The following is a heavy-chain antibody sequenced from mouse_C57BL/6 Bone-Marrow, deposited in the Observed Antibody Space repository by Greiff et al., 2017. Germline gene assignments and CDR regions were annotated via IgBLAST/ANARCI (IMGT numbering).Heavy chain of an antibody. V-gene: IGHV5-9*01. Sequence: DVQLVESGGGLVKPGGSLKLSCAASGFTFSSYTMSWVRQTPEKRLEWVATISGGGGNTYYPDSVKGRFTISRDNAKNTLYLQMSSLRSEDTAWYYCARHSVFLGGDWGQGTTLTVSS. CDR2: ISGGGGNT. D-gene: IGHD3-3*01. J-gene: IGHJ2*01. CDR3: ARHSVFLGGD. CDR1: GFTFSSYT.